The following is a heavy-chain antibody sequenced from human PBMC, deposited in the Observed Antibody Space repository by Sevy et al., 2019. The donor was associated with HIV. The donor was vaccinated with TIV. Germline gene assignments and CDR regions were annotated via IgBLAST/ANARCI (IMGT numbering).Heavy chain of an antibody. V-gene: IGHV3-73*01. CDR3: TRHRLSMVRGIIMAHYFDY. CDR2: IRSKSNSHAT. Sequence: GGSLRLSCAASGFTFSGSAIHWVRQASGKGLEWFGRIRSKSNSHATAYAASVKGRFTISRDDSKNTAYLQMNSLKTEDTAVYYCTRHRLSMVRGIIMAHYFDYWGPGTLVTVSS. D-gene: IGHD3-10*01. CDR1: GFTFSGSA. J-gene: IGHJ4*02.